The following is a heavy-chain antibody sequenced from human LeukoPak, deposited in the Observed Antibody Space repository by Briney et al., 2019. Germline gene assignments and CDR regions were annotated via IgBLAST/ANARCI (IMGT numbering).Heavy chain of an antibody. J-gene: IGHJ4*02. V-gene: IGHV3-21*01. Sequence: GGSLRLSCAASGFTFSSYSMNWVRQAPGKGLEWVSSISSSSSYIYYADSVKGRFTISRDNAKNSLYLRMNSLRAEDTAVYYCARDQAGGSCFDYWGQGTLVTVSS. D-gene: IGHD2-15*01. CDR1: GFTFSSYS. CDR3: ARDQAGGSCFDY. CDR2: ISSSSSYI.